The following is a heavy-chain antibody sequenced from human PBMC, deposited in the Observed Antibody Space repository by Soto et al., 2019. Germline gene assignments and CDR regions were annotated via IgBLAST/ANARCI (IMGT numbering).Heavy chain of an antibody. CDR2: ISYDGSNK. J-gene: IGHJ4*02. V-gene: IGHV3-30*18. CDR1: GFTFSSYG. CDR3: AKSTSIAALVDY. Sequence: PGGSLRLSCAASGFTFSSYGMHWVRQAPGKGLEWVAVISYDGSNKYYADSVKGRFTISRDNSKNTLYLQMNSLRAEDTAVYYCAKSTSIAALVDYWGQGTLVTVSS. D-gene: IGHD6-6*01.